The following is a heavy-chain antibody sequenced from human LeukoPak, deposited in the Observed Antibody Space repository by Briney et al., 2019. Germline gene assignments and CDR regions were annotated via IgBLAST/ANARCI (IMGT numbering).Heavy chain of an antibody. CDR2: INHSGST. V-gene: IGHV4-34*01. CDR1: GGSFSGYY. CDR3: ARGCHWFDR. J-gene: IGHJ5*02. Sequence: SETLSLTCAVYGGSFSGYYWSWIRQPPGKGLEWIGEINHSGSTNYNPSLKSRVTISVDTSKNQFSLKLSSVTDADTAVYYCARGCHWFDRWGQGTLVTVSS.